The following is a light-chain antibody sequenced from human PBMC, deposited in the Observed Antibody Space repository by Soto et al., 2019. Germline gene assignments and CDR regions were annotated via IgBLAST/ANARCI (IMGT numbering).Light chain of an antibody. V-gene: IGKV3-15*01. J-gene: IGKJ4*01. CDR1: QSVSSN. Sequence: EIAMTQSPATLSVSPGERATLSCRASQSVSSNLAWYQQKPGQAPRLLIYGASTRASGIPARFSGSGSGTEFTLTISSLQSEDFAVYYCQQYHNWLTFGGGTKVDIK. CDR3: QQYHNWLT. CDR2: GAS.